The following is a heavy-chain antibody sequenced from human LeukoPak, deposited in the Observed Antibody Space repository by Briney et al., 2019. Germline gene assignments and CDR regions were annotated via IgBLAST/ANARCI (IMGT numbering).Heavy chain of an antibody. CDR2: IYSSGGT. CDR1: GCSIGSYY. D-gene: IGHD6-13*01. J-gene: IGHJ5*02. Sequence: PSETLSLTCTVSGCSIGSYYWSWIRQPPGKGLEWIGYIYSSGGTNYNPSLKSRVTISLDTSRNQFSLKLSFVTAADTAVYYCARGVAAPGSGGLCWFDPWGQGTLVTVSS. CDR3: ARGVAAPGSGGLCWFDP. V-gene: IGHV4-59*01.